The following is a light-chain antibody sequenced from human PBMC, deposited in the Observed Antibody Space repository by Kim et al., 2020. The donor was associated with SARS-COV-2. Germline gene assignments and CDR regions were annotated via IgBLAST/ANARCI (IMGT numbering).Light chain of an antibody. V-gene: IGKV3-20*01. CDR3: QQYGSSPRT. CDR2: GAS. Sequence: LSQGETATLTGRASQSLSSSYSAWYQHKPGQAPRLLIYGASSWATGIPDRFSGSGSGTDFTLTISRLEPEDFAVYYWQQYGSSPRTFGQGTKLEI. CDR1: QSLSSSY. J-gene: IGKJ2*01.